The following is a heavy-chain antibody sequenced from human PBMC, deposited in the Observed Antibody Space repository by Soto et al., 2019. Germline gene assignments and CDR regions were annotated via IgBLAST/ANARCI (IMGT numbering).Heavy chain of an antibody. CDR3: ARSSGDYSHSSPATGMDV. CDR2: VSAYNGNT. J-gene: IGHJ6*02. CDR1: GYTFTSYG. Sequence: ASVKVSCKASGYTFTSYGISWVRQAPGQGLEWMGWVSAYNGNTNYAQKLQGRVTMTTDTSTSTAYMELRSLRSDDTAVYYCARSSGDYSHSSPATGMDVWGQGPTVTVSS. V-gene: IGHV1-18*04. D-gene: IGHD3-22*01.